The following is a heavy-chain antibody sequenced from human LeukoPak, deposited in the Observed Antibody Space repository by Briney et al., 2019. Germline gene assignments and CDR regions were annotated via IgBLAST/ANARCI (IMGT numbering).Heavy chain of an antibody. D-gene: IGHD1-26*01. CDR2: IRNKANSYGT. J-gene: IGHJ4*02. CDR1: GFTFSDHY. Sequence: VGSLRLSCAASGFTFSDHYMDWVRLPPGKGLEWVGRIRNKANSYGTEYAASVKDRFIISRDDSKSSLYLQMNSLRSEDAALYYCTRVRLGAATRYFDYWGQGTLVTVSS. V-gene: IGHV3-72*01. CDR3: TRVRLGAATRYFDY.